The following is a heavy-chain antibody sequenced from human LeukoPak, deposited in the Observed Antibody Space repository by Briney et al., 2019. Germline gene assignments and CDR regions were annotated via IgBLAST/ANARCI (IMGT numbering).Heavy chain of an antibody. CDR3: AKCLRSGYDGGYYYYYYGMDV. J-gene: IGHJ6*02. CDR2: ISYDGSNK. Sequence: PGRSLRLSCAASGFTFSSYGMHWVRQAPGKGLEWVAVISYDGSNKYYADSVKGRFTISRDNSKNTLYLQMNSLRAEDTAVYYCAKCLRSGYDGGYYYYYYGMDVWGQGTTVTVSS. V-gene: IGHV3-30*18. D-gene: IGHD5-12*01. CDR1: GFTFSSYG.